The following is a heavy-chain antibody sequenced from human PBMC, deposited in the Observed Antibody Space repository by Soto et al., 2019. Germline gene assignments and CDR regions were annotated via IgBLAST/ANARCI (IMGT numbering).Heavy chain of an antibody. D-gene: IGHD2-2*01. CDR2: ISFDGSTK. V-gene: IGHV3-30-3*01. Sequence: QVQLVEFGGGVVQPGRSLRLSCAASRFTFSKYAMHWVRQAPGKGLQWVALISFDGSTKYYADSVKGRFTISRDNSKNTLYLQMNSLRAEDTAVYYCARIPGYCSTTRCYGRDFAMDVWGQGTTVTVSS. CDR3: ARIPGYCSTTRCYGRDFAMDV. J-gene: IGHJ6*02. CDR1: RFTFSKYA.